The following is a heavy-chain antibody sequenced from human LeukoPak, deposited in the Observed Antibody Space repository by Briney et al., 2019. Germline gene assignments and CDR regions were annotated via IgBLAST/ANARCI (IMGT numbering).Heavy chain of an antibody. D-gene: IGHD3-10*01. CDR1: GVSISSYY. CDR3: ARGGVVGYYGSVPGAFDI. CDR2: IYYSGST. V-gene: IGHV4-59*08. Sequence: PSETLSLTCTVSGVSISSYYWSWIRQPPGKGLEWIGYIYYSGSTNYNPSLKSRVTISVDTSKNQFSLKLSSVTAADTAVYYCARGGVVGYYGSVPGAFDIWGQGTMVTVSS. J-gene: IGHJ3*02.